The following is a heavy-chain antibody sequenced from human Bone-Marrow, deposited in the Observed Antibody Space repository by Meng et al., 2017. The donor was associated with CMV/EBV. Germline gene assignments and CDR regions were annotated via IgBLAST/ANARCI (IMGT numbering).Heavy chain of an antibody. V-gene: IGHV1-46*01. CDR1: GYTFTNYY. D-gene: IGHD6-6*01. CDR2: INPSGGST. J-gene: IGHJ6*02. Sequence: ASVKVSCKASGYTFTNYYMHWVRQAPGQGLEWMGIINPSGGSTSYAQKFQGRVTMTRDTSTSTVYMELSSLRFEDTAVYYWARAPYSSSSGGEYGMDVWGQGTTVTVS. CDR3: ARAPYSSSSGGEYGMDV.